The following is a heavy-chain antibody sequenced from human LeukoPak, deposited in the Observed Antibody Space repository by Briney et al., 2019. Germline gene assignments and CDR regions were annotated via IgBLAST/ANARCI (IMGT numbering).Heavy chain of an antibody. CDR3: ARQIRWLRYWFDP. J-gene: IGHJ5*02. CDR2: ISSSSSYI. CDR1: GFTFSSYS. V-gene: IGHV3-21*01. Sequence: PGGSLRLSCAAYGFTFSSYSMNWVRQAPGKGLEWVSSISSSSSYIYYADSVKGRFTISRDNAKNSLYLQMNSLRAEDTAVYYCARQIRWLRYWFDPWGQGTLVTVSS. D-gene: IGHD5-12*01.